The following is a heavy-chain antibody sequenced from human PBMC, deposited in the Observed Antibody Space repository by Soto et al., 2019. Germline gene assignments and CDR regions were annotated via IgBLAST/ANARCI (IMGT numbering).Heavy chain of an antibody. Sequence: ASVKVSCKASGYTFTSYGISWVRQAPGQGLEWMGWISAYNGNTNYAQKLQGRVTMTTDTSTSTAYMELRRLRSDDTAVYYCARDRVGSYFYYYYDGMDFRGQGTTVTVSS. CDR3: ARDRVGSYFYYYYDGMDF. CDR1: GYTFTSYG. J-gene: IGHJ6*02. D-gene: IGHD2-15*01. CDR2: ISAYNGNT. V-gene: IGHV1-18*01.